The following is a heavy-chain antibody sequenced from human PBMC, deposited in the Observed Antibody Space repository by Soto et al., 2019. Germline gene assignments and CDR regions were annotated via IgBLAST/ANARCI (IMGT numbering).Heavy chain of an antibody. CDR3: ARVVPDGYSDY. CDR1: GGSISRYY. Sequence: SETRCLTCTVSGGSISRYYWSGIRQPPGKGLEWIGYIYYSGSTRYNPSLKSRVTISVDTSKNQFSLNLNSMTAADTAVYSCARVVPDGYSDYWGQGTLVTVS. D-gene: IGHD5-12*01. CDR2: IYYSGST. V-gene: IGHV4-59*01. J-gene: IGHJ4*02.